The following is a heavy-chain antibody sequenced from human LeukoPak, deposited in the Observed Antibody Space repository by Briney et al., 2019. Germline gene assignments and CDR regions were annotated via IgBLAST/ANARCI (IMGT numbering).Heavy chain of an antibody. CDR3: ARGRGSGSYYNRLDY. J-gene: IGHJ4*02. CDR1: GGSISSSNW. Sequence: SGTLSLTCAVSGGSISSSNWWSWVRQPPGKGLEWIGEIYHSGSTNYNPSLKSRVTISVDTSKNQFPLKLSSVTAADTAVYYCARGRGSGSYYNRLDYWGQGTLVTVSS. CDR2: IYHSGST. V-gene: IGHV4-4*02. D-gene: IGHD3-10*01.